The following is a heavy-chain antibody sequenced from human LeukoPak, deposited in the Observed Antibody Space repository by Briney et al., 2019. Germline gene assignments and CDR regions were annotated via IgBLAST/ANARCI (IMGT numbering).Heavy chain of an antibody. V-gene: IGHV3-23*01. D-gene: IGHD6-13*01. Sequence: GGSLRLSCAASGFTFSSYAMSWVRQAPGKGLEWVSAISGSGGSTYYADFVKGRFTISRDNSKNTLYLQMNSLRAEDTAVYYCARAGYSSSWYKAGAFDIWGQGTMVTVSS. CDR3: ARAGYSSSWYKAGAFDI. J-gene: IGHJ3*02. CDR2: ISGSGGST. CDR1: GFTFSSYA.